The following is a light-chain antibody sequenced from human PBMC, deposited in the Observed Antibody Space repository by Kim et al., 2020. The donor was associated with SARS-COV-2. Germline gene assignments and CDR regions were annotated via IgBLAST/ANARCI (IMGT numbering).Light chain of an antibody. CDR3: QQYGGSRWT. Sequence: ELVLTQSPGTLSLSPGERATLSCRASQSVNSSYLAWYQQKPGRAPSLLIYGASTRATGVPDRFSGSGSGTDFILTITRLQPEDFAVYYCQQYGGSRWTFGQGTKVDIK. CDR2: GAS. V-gene: IGKV3-20*01. J-gene: IGKJ1*01. CDR1: QSVNSSY.